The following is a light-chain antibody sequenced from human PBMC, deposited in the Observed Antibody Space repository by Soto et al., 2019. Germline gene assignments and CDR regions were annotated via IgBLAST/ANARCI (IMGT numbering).Light chain of an antibody. CDR3: QQANSVPPIT. V-gene: IGKV1-12*01. CDR1: QGISNW. Sequence: DIQMTQSPSSVSASVGDRVTITCRASQGISNWFAWYQQKPGKAPKLLIYGASSLQGGVPSRFSGSGSGTDFTLTISSLQPEDFAIYYCQQANSVPPITFGQGTRLEIK. CDR2: GAS. J-gene: IGKJ5*01.